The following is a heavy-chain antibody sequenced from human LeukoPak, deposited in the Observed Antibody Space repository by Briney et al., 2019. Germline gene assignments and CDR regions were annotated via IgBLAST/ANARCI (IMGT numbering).Heavy chain of an antibody. J-gene: IGHJ4*02. V-gene: IGHV4-39*01. CDR2: IYYSGST. Sequence: SETLSLTCSVSGGSISSSRSYHWAWIRQPPGKGLEWIGSIYYSGSTYHNPSLKSRVTISVDTSKNRFSLSLRSVTAADTAVYNCATVASTCTGGSCCQYYFDYWGQGTLVTVSS. CDR3: ATVASTCTGGSCCQYYFDY. CDR1: GGSISSSRSYH. D-gene: IGHD2-15*01.